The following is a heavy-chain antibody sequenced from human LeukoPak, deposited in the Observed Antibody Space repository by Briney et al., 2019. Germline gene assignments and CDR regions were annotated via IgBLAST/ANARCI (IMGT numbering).Heavy chain of an antibody. CDR3: ARDQGKNYDSSGYYDY. V-gene: IGHV3-21*01. CDR1: GFTFSSYS. CDR2: ISSSSSYI. D-gene: IGHD3-22*01. Sequence: GGSLRLSCAASGFTFSSYSMNWVRQAPGKGLEWVSSISSSSSYIYYADSVKGRFTISRDNAKNSLYLQMNSLRAEDTAVYYCARDQGKNYDSSGYYDYWGQGTLVTVSS. J-gene: IGHJ4*02.